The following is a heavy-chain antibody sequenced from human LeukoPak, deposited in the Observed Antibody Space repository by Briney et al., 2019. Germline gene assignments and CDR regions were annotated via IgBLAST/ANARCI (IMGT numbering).Heavy chain of an antibody. Sequence: GGSLRLSCAASGFTFSSYSMNWVRQAPGKGLEWVSYISSSSSTIYYADSVKGRFTISRDNAKNSLYLQMNSLRAEDTAVYYCARDRGQTGYYWSYYYYMDVWGIGTTATVSS. CDR3: ARDRGQTGYYWSYYYYMDV. V-gene: IGHV3-48*01. D-gene: IGHD3-9*01. CDR2: ISSSSSTI. J-gene: IGHJ6*03. CDR1: GFTFSSYS.